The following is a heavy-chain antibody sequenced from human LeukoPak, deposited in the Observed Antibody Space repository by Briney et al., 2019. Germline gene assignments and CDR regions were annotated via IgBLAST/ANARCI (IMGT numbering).Heavy chain of an antibody. D-gene: IGHD3-10*01. Sequence: GGSLRLSCAASGFTFSSYSMDWVRQAPGKGLEWVSSISSSSSYIYYADSVKGRFTISRDNAKNSLYLQMNSLRAEDTAVYYCARDPVLLWFGAFDYWGQGTLVTVSS. CDR2: ISSSSSYI. J-gene: IGHJ4*02. CDR3: ARDPVLLWFGAFDY. V-gene: IGHV3-21*01. CDR1: GFTFSSYS.